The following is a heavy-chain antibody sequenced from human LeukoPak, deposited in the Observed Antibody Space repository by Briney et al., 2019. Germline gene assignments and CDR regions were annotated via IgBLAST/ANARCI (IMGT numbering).Heavy chain of an antibody. J-gene: IGHJ2*01. CDR3: ARAVSNYYFWYFDL. CDR2: ISSSTDPT. D-gene: IGHD4-11*01. Sequence: GGSLRLSCAASGFTFSSFSMNWVRLAPGKGLELVSYISSSTDPTYYADSVKGRFTISRDNAKSSLYLQMNSLRAEDTAVYYCARAVSNYYFWYFDLWGRGTLVTVSS. CDR1: GFTFSSFS. V-gene: IGHV3-48*01.